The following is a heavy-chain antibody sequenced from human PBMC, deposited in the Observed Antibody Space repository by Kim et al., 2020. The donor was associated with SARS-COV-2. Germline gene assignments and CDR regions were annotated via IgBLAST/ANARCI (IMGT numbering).Heavy chain of an antibody. CDR2: MNPNSGNT. D-gene: IGHD5-12*01. J-gene: IGHJ6*02. CDR3: AREGRGYDVVNYYYGMDV. Sequence: ASVKVSCKASGYTFTSYDINWVRQATGQGLEWMGWMNPNSGNTGYAQKFQGRVTMTRNTSISTAYMELSSLRSEDTAVYYCAREGRGYDVVNYYYGMDVWGQGTTVTVSS. V-gene: IGHV1-8*01. CDR1: GYTFTSYD.